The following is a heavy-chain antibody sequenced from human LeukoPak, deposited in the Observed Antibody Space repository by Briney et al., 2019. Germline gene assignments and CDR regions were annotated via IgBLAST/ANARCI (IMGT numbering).Heavy chain of an antibody. J-gene: IGHJ4*02. V-gene: IGHV4-4*02. D-gene: IGHD6-19*01. CDR1: GGSISSSNW. CDR2: INHSGST. Sequence: SGTLSPTCAVSGGSISSSNWWSWVRQPPGKGLEWIGEINHSGSTNYNPSLKSRVTISVDTSKNQFSLKLSSVTAADTAVYYCARGRLAVADYWGQGTLVTVSS. CDR3: ARGRLAVADY.